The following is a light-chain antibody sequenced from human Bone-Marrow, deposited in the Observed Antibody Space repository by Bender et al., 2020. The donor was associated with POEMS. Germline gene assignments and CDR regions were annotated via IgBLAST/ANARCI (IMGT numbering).Light chain of an antibody. CDR2: ECT. J-gene: IGLJ3*02. CDR1: TSDVGGYNV. Sequence: QSALTQPAAVSGSPGQSIIISCTGTTSDVGGYNVVSWYQQHPGKAPEVIIYECTKRPSGVSNRFSASKSGNTASLTIPGLQAEEEADYYCCSYAGSSTSWVFGGGTKLTVL. V-gene: IGLV2-23*01. CDR3: CSYAGSSTSWV.